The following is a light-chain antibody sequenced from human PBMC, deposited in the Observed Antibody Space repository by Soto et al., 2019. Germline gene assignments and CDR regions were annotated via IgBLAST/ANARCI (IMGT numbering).Light chain of an antibody. CDR3: QQSFSTPWT. V-gene: IGKV1-39*01. Sequence: DLQMTQSPSSLSASVGDRVTITCRASQSMSIYLNWYQQKPGNAPKLLIYAASSLQSGVPSRFSGSGSGTDFTLTISSLQPEDFATYFCQQSFSTPWTFGQGTKVEIK. CDR1: QSMSIY. CDR2: AAS. J-gene: IGKJ1*01.